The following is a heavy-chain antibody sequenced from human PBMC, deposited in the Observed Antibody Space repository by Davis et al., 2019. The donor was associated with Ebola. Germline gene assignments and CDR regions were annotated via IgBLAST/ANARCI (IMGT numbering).Heavy chain of an antibody. CDR3: AKLNSLYSSGWYIY. Sequence: GGSLRLSCAASGFTFSSYSMNWVRQAPGKGLEWVSSISSSSSYIYYADSVKGRFTISRDNAKNSMYLQMNSLRAEDTAVYYCAKLNSLYSSGWYIYWGQGTLVTVSS. V-gene: IGHV3-21*04. CDR2: ISSSSSYI. D-gene: IGHD6-19*01. J-gene: IGHJ4*02. CDR1: GFTFSSYS.